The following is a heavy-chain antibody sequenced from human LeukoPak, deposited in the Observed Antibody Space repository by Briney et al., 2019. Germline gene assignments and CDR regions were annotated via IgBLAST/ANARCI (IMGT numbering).Heavy chain of an antibody. CDR1: GGSFSGFY. V-gene: IGHV4-34*01. J-gene: IGHJ4*02. D-gene: IGHD3-3*01. CDR3: ARLGGGDDFWSGFDY. CDR2: INHSGNS. Sequence: SETLSLTCAVYGGSFSGFYWSWIRQSPGKGLEWLGEINHSGNSNYNPSLKSRVTISVDTSKNQFSLKLSSVTAADTAVYYCARLGGGDDFWSGFDYWGQGTLVTVSS.